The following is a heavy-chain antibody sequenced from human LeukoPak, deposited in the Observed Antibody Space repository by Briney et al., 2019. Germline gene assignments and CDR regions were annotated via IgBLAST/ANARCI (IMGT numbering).Heavy chain of an antibody. CDR3: ARDYDILTGYYP. V-gene: IGHV4-59*01. J-gene: IGHJ5*02. Sequence: PSETLSLTCTVSGGSISSYYWSWIRQPPGKGLEWIGYIYYSGSTNYNPSLKSRVTISVGTSKNQFSLKLSSVTAADTAVYYCARDYDILTGYYPWGQGTLVTVSS. D-gene: IGHD3-9*01. CDR2: IYYSGST. CDR1: GGSISSYY.